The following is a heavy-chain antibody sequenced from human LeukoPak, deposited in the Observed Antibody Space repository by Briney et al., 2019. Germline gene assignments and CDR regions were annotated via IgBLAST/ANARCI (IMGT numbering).Heavy chain of an antibody. J-gene: IGHJ3*02. D-gene: IGHD1-26*01. V-gene: IGHV4-34*01. CDR1: GGSFSGYY. CDR2: INHSGST. CDR3: ARGDLWEMDAFDI. Sequence: PSETLSLTCAVHGGSFSGYYWSWIRQPPGKGLEWIGEINHSGSTNYNPSLKSRVTISVDTSKNQFSLKLSSVTAADTAVYYCARGDLWEMDAFDIWGQGTMVTVSS.